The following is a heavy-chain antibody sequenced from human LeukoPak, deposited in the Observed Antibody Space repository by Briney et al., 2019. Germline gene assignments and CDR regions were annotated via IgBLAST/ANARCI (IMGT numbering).Heavy chain of an antibody. CDR3: ARVGKIQLWLIGVDYFDY. CDR1: GFTFSSYA. D-gene: IGHD5-18*01. V-gene: IGHV3-23*01. Sequence: PGGSLRLSCAASGFTFSSYAMSWVRQAPGKGLEWVSAISGSGGSTYYADSVKGRFTISRDNAKNSLYLQMNSLRAGDTAVYYCARVGKIQLWLIGVDYFDYWGQGTLVTVSS. CDR2: ISGSGGST. J-gene: IGHJ4*02.